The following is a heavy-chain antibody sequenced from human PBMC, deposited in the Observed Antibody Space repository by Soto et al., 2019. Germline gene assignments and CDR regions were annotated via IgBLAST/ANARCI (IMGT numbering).Heavy chain of an antibody. CDR3: ARDSGYCGGDCYSLVH. CDR1: GGTFSSYA. D-gene: IGHD2-21*02. Sequence: QVQLVQSGAEVKKPGSSVKVSCKASGGTFSSYAITWVRQAPGQGLEWMGGIIPIFGTANYAQKFQGRVTITADESTSTDYLELSSLRSEDTAVYYCARDSGYCGGDCYSLVHWGQGTLVTVSS. CDR2: IIPIFGTA. V-gene: IGHV1-69*12. J-gene: IGHJ4*02.